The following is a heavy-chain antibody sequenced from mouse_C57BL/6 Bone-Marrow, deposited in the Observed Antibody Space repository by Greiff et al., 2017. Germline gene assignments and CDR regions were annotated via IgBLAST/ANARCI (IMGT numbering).Heavy chain of an antibody. V-gene: IGHV1-52*01. J-gene: IGHJ1*03. CDR2: IDPSDSET. CDR1: GYTFTSYW. CDR3: AITTDNFDV. D-gene: IGHD1-1*01. Sequence: QVHVKQSGAELVRPGSSVKLSCKASGYTFTSYWMHWVKQRPIQGLEWIGNIDPSDSETHYNQKFKDKATLTVDKSSSTAYMQLSSLTSEDSAVYYCAITTDNFDVWGTGTTVTVSS.